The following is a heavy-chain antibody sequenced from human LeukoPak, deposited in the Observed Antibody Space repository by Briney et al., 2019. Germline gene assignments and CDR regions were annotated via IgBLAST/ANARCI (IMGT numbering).Heavy chain of an antibody. J-gene: IGHJ6*02. CDR3: AKGVDDYVWGSNGLDV. CDR1: GFSFSTYA. V-gene: IGHV3-23*01. Sequence: GGSLRLSCAASGFSFSTYAMSWVRQAPGKGLEWASALSGSGGSTYYADSVKGRFTISRDNSKKTLFLQMNSLRAEDTAVYYCAKGVDDYVWGSNGLDVWGQGTTVTVAS. D-gene: IGHD3-16*01. CDR2: LSGSGGST.